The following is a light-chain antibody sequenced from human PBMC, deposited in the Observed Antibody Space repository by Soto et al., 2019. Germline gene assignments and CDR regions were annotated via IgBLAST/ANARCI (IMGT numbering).Light chain of an antibody. J-gene: IGLJ2*01. CDR3: CSYAGSYVPV. CDR1: SSDVGGYND. CDR2: DVS. Sequence: QSALTQPRSVSGSPGQSVTISCTGTSSDVGGYNDVSWYQQHQGKAPKLMIYDVSNRPSGVPDRFSGSKSGNTASLTISGLQAEDEADYYCCSYAGSYVPVFGGGTKVTVL. V-gene: IGLV2-11*01.